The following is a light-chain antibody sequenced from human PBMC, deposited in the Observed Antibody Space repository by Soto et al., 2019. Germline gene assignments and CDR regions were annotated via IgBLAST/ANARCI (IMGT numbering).Light chain of an antibody. J-gene: IGLJ1*01. Sequence: QAVVTQPPSASGTPGQRVTISCSGSSSNIGSNYVSWYQQLPGTAPKLLIYTNNQRPSGVPDRFSGSKSGTSASLAISGLRSEDEADYYCAAWDDSLSGFYVFGTGTKLTVL. CDR3: AAWDDSLSGFYV. V-gene: IGLV1-47*01. CDR2: TNN. CDR1: SSNIGSNY.